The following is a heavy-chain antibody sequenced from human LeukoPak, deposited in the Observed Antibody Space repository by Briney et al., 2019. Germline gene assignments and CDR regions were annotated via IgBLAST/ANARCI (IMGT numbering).Heavy chain of an antibody. CDR3: ATDQRYNNNRQNDY. V-gene: IGHV1-24*01. CDR2: FDSEDGES. CDR1: GDTLTELS. Sequence: GASVKVSCKVSGDTLTELSMHWVRQAPGKGLEWIGGFDSEDGESIYAQKFQGRVTMTEDTSTDTAYMELSSLRSEDTAVYYCATDQRYNNNRQNDYWGQGTLVTVSS. D-gene: IGHD1-1*01. J-gene: IGHJ4*02.